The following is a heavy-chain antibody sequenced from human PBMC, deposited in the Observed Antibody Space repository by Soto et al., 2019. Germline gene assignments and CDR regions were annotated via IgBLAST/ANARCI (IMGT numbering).Heavy chain of an antibody. CDR3: ARGYYDSSGQSNTFDI. D-gene: IGHD3-22*01. Sequence: PSETLSLTCTVSGGSISSYYWSWLRQPPGKGLEWIAYMYYSGNTNYNPSLKSRVTMAVDTSKRQFSLKLRSVTAADTAVYYCARGYYDSSGQSNTFDIWGQGTMVTVSS. CDR1: GGSISSYY. J-gene: IGHJ3*02. CDR2: MYYSGNT. V-gene: IGHV4-59*01.